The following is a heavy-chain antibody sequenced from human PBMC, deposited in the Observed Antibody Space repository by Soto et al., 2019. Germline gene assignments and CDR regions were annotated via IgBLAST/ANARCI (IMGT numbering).Heavy chain of an antibody. CDR2: ITPPTGYI. D-gene: IGHD2-15*01. CDR3: VRSLNDNGWGSGDLEY. V-gene: IGHV3-21*02. J-gene: IGHJ4*02. Sequence: EVQLVESGGGLVKPGGSLRRSCVASGVIFSTYSMNWVRQGPGKGLEWVSSITPPTGYINYADSVKGRFTISGDNAKNSLYLEMSALSAEQTAVYFCVRSLNDNGWGSGDLEYWGQGTLVTVSS. CDR1: GVIFSTYS.